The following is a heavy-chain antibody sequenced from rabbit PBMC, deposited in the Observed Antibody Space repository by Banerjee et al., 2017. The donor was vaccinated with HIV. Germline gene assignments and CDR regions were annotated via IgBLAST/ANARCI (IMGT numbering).Heavy chain of an antibody. Sequence: ASGFSFSSSYYMCWVRQAPGKGLEWIACIDAGSSGSTYYASWAKGRFTISKTSSTTVTLQMTSLTAADTATYFCAREAYVGGSGYYGLWGPGTLVTVS. V-gene: IGHV1S40*01. CDR2: IDAGSSGST. CDR3: AREAYVGGSGYYGL. D-gene: IGHD1-1*01. CDR1: GFSFSSSYY. J-gene: IGHJ6*01.